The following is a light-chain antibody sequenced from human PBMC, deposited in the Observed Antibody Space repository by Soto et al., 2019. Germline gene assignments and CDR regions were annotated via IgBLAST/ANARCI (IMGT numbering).Light chain of an antibody. CDR2: GNT. V-gene: IGLV1-40*01. CDR3: QSSDSSLRGSV. CDR1: SSNLGAGYE. J-gene: IGLJ7*01. Sequence: QAVVTQPPSVSGAPGQRVTISCTGSSSNLGAGYEVHWYQQLPGAAPKLLIYGNTNRPSGVPDRFSGSKSGTSASLAITGLQAGDEADYYCQSSDSSLRGSVFGGGTQLTVL.